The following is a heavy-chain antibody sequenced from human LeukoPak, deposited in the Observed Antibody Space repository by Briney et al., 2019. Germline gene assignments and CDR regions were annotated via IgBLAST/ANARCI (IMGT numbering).Heavy chain of an antibody. CDR3: AKDPAAAGTERLDY. Sequence: PGGSLRLSCGASGFTFSSYGMHWVRQAPGKGLEWVAFIRYDGSNKYYADSVKGRFTISRDNSKNTLYLQMNSLRAEDTAVYYCAKDPAAAGTERLDYWGQGTLVTVSS. CDR1: GFTFSSYG. J-gene: IGHJ4*02. CDR2: IRYDGSNK. V-gene: IGHV3-30*02. D-gene: IGHD6-13*01.